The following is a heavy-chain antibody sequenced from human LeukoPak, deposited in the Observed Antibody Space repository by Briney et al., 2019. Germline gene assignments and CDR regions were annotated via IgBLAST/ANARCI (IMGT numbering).Heavy chain of an antibody. CDR1: GYAFTSYG. CDR2: IIPIFGTA. D-gene: IGHD3-22*01. Sequence: ASVKVSCKASGYAFTSYGISWVRQAPGQGLEWMGGIIPIFGTANYAQKFQGRVTITTDESTSTAYMELSSLRSEDTAVYYCARAPTPSYYYDSSGSPFDIWGQGTIVTVSS. J-gene: IGHJ3*02. CDR3: ARAPTPSYYYDSSGSPFDI. V-gene: IGHV1-69*05.